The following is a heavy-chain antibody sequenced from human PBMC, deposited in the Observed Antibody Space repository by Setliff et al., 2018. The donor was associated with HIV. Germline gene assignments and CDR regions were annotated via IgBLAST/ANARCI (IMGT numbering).Heavy chain of an antibody. Sequence: GGSLRLSCAASGFIFSNSWMSWVRQAPGKGLEWVANIKQDGSKKNYVESVKGRFTISRDNAKNSLYLQMNSLRAEDTAVYYCASGDNFNCWGQGTLVTVS. V-gene: IGHV3-7*01. CDR3: ASGDNFNC. CDR2: IKQDGSKK. D-gene: IGHD3-10*01. CDR1: GFIFSNSW. J-gene: IGHJ4*02.